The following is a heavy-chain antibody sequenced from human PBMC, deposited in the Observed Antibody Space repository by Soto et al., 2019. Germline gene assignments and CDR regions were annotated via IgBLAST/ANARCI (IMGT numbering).Heavy chain of an antibody. CDR1: GGTFSSYT. CDR3: ASSAPHVPPDY. CDR2: IIPILGIA. J-gene: IGHJ4*02. D-gene: IGHD6-6*01. Sequence: EASVKVSCKASGGTFSSYTISWVRQAPGQGLEWMGRIIPILGIANYAQKFQGRVTITADKSTSTAYMELSSLRSEDTAVYYCASSAPHVPPDYWGQGTLVTVSS. V-gene: IGHV1-69*02.